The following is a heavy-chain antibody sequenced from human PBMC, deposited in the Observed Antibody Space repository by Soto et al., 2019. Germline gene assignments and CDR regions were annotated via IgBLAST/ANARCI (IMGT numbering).Heavy chain of an antibody. J-gene: IGHJ6*02. CDR3: ARERKFDFWRKGLDV. CDR2: MDPNSGST. CDR1: GYTFTSYD. D-gene: IGHD3-3*01. V-gene: IGHV1-8*01. Sequence: ASVKVSCKASGYTFTSYDINWVRQAPGQGLECLGWMDPNSGSTGYAQNFQGRVTMTRNISINTAHMELSSLRSEDTAVYYRARERKFDFWRKGLDVWGQGTTVTVSS.